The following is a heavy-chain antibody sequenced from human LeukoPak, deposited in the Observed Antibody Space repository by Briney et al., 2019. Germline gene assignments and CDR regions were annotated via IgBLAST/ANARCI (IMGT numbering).Heavy chain of an antibody. CDR3: ARNYDSSGYSPVGRRLEIDY. D-gene: IGHD3-22*01. CDR1: GFTVSSNY. V-gene: IGHV3-66*01. CDR2: IYSGGST. Sequence: GGSLRLSCAASGFTVSSNYMSWVRQAPGKGLEWVSVIYSGGSTYYADSVKGRFTISRDNSKNTLYLQMNSLRAEDTAVYYCARNYDSSGYSPVGRRLEIDYWGQGTLVTVSS. J-gene: IGHJ4*02.